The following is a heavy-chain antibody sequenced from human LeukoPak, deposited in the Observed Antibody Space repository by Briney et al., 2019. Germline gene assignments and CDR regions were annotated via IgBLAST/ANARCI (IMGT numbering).Heavy chain of an antibody. J-gene: IGHJ5*02. V-gene: IGHV4-39*01. CDR3: ASELKTYYSYPETNWFDP. CDR1: GGSISSSSHY. Sequence: SETLSLTCTVSGGSISSSSHYWAWVRQSPGKGLEWIGSIYYSGTAYYNPSLKSRLTISVDTSKNQFSLKLSSVPAADTAVYYCASELKTYYSYPETNWFDPWGQGTLVTVSS. CDR2: IYYSGTA. D-gene: IGHD3-10*01.